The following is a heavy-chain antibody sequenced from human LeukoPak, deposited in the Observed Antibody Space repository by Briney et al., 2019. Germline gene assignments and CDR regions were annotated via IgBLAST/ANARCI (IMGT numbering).Heavy chain of an antibody. Sequence: PGRSLRLSCAASGFTFSSYGMHWVRQAPGKGLEWVAVIWYDGSNKYYADSVKGRFTISRDNSKNTMYLQMNSLRAEDTAVYYCARDESRGDGYFDYWGQGTLVPVSS. CDR2: IWYDGSNK. CDR1: GFTFSSYG. D-gene: IGHD4-17*01. CDR3: ARDESRGDGYFDY. J-gene: IGHJ4*02. V-gene: IGHV3-33*01.